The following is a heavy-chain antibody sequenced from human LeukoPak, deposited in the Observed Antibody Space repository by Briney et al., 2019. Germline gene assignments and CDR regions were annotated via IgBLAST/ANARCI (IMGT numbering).Heavy chain of an antibody. CDR3: ARGGGIAARPVDY. CDR2: INPNSGGT. V-gene: IGHV1-2*06. Sequence: ASEKVPCKASGYTFTGYYMHWVRQAPGQGLEWMGRINPNSGGTNYAQKFQGRVTMTRDTSISTAYMELSRLRSDDTAVYYCARGGGIAARPVDYWGQGTLVTVSS. CDR1: GYTFTGYY. J-gene: IGHJ4*02. D-gene: IGHD6-6*01.